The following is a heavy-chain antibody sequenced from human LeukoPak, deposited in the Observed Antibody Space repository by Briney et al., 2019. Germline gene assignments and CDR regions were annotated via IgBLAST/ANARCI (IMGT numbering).Heavy chain of an antibody. J-gene: IGHJ5*02. V-gene: IGHV5-10-1*01. CDR1: GYSFTSYW. CDR3: ARHRVVPAAMHWFDP. D-gene: IGHD2-2*01. Sequence: GESLKISCKGSGYSFTSYWISWVRQMPGKGLEWMGRIDPSDSYTNYSPSFQGHVTISADESISTAYLQWSSLKASDTAMYYCARHRVVPAAMHWFDPWGQGTLVTVSS. CDR2: IDPSDSYT.